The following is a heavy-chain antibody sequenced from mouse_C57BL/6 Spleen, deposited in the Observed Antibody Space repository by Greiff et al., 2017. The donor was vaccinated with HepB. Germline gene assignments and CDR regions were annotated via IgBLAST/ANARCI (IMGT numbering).Heavy chain of an antibody. D-gene: IGHD2-4*01. CDR1: GYTFTDYE. CDR2: IDPETGGT. Sequence: VQLQQSGAELVRPGASVTLSCKASGYTFTDYEMHWVKQTPVHGLEWIGAIDPETGGTAYNQKFKGKAILTADKSSSTAYMELRSLTSEDSAVYYCTSRAYDYDEGFAYWGQGTLVTVSA. J-gene: IGHJ3*01. CDR3: TSRAYDYDEGFAY. V-gene: IGHV1-15*01.